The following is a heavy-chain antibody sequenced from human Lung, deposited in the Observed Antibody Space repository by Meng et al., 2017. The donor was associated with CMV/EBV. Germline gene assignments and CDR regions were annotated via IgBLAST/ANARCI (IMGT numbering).Heavy chain of an antibody. CDR1: GFTFSSFW. CDR3: ARSMLEVNRCYYGMDV. V-gene: IGHV3-7*01. Sequence: GESXRLSCAASGFTFSSFWMAWVRQAPGKGLEWVGNIKQDESEIQYVGSVKGRFTITRDNAKNSLFLQMKSLRAEDTAVYYCARSMLEVNRCYYGMDVWGEGXPVTVSS. CDR2: IKQDESEI. J-gene: IGHJ6*04. D-gene: IGHD1-1*01.